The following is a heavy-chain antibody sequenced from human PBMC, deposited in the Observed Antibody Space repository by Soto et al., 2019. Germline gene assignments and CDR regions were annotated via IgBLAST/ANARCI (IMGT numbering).Heavy chain of an antibody. CDR3: ARGRHYNWFDP. V-gene: IGHV4-59*01. CDR2: IYYSGST. Sequence: SETLSLTCTVSGGSINTYYWSWIRQPPGQGLEWIGYIYYSGSTKYNPSLKSRVTISVDTSKNQFSLKLSSVAAADTAVYYCARGRHYNWFDPWGQGTLVTVSS. D-gene: IGHD3-10*01. CDR1: GGSINTYY. J-gene: IGHJ5*02.